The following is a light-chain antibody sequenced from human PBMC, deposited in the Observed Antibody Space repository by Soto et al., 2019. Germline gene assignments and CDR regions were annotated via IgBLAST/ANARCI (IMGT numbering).Light chain of an antibody. CDR1: SSDVGGFNY. J-gene: IGLJ1*01. V-gene: IGLV2-14*03. CDR2: DVS. CDR3: ASYTTSSTYV. Sequence: LTQPASVSGPPGQSIAISCTGTSSDVGGFNYVSWYQQHPGKAPKFMIYDVSSRPSGVSDRFSGSKSGNTASLTIPGLQAEDEADYYCASYTTSSTYVFGTGTKVTVL.